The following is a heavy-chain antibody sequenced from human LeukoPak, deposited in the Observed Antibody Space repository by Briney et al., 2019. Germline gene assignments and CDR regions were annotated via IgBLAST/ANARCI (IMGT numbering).Heavy chain of an antibody. D-gene: IGHD6-13*01. CDR3: ARGGSWSNDC. V-gene: IGHV3-48*01. Sequence: PGGSLRLSCAASGFTFSSYSMNWVRQAPGKGLEWVSYISSSSSTIYYADSVKGRFTISRDNAKNSLYLQMNSLRAEDTAVYYCARGGSWSNDCWGQGTLVTVSS. CDR2: ISSSSSTI. J-gene: IGHJ4*02. CDR1: GFTFSSYS.